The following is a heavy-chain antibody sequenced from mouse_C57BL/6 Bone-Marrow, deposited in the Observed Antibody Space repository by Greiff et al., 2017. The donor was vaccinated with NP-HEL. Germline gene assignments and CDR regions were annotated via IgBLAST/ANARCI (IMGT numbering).Heavy chain of an antibody. CDR1: GFNIKDDY. CDR2: IDPENGAT. CDR3: TQGIYDGYYAWFAY. D-gene: IGHD2-3*01. V-gene: IGHV14-4*01. Sequence: EVQLQQSGAELVRPGASVKLSCTASGFNIKDDYMHWVKQRPEQGLEWIGWIDPENGATEYASKFQGKATITADTSSNTAYLQLSSLTSEDTAVYYCTQGIYDGYYAWFAYWGQGTLVTVSA. J-gene: IGHJ3*01.